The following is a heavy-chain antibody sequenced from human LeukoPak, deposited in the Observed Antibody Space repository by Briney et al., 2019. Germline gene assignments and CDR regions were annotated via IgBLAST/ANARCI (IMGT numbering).Heavy chain of an antibody. CDR2: ISTSGGST. Sequence: GGSLRLSCAASGFTFSSYAMSWVRQAPGKGLEWVSTISTSGGSTYYADSVKGRFTISRDNSKNTLYLQMNSLRAEDTAVYYCAKDKSSGWHDYWGQGTLVTVSS. CDR1: GFTFSSYA. J-gene: IGHJ4*02. D-gene: IGHD6-19*01. CDR3: AKDKSSGWHDY. V-gene: IGHV3-23*01.